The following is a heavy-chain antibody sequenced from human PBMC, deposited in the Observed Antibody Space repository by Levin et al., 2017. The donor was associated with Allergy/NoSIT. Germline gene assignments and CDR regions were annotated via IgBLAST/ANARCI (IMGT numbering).Heavy chain of an antibody. CDR1: GFTFSSYA. CDR3: AKKVESSGWQYYFDY. V-gene: IGHV3-23*01. Sequence: PGGSLRLSCAASGFTFSSYAMNWVRQAPGKGLEWVAAISNSGDNTYYADSVKGRFTISRDSSKNTLYLQMTSLRAEDTAVYYCAKKVESSGWQYYFDYWGQGALVTVSS. D-gene: IGHD6-19*01. J-gene: IGHJ4*02. CDR2: ISNSGDNT.